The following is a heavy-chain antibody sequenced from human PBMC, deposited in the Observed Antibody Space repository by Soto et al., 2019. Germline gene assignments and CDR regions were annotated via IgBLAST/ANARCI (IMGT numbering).Heavy chain of an antibody. CDR3: ARDDGHGWFDP. D-gene: IGHD2-8*01. CDR1: GGSISSYY. CDR2: IYYSGST. Sequence: PSETLSLTCTVSGGSISSYYWSWIRQPPGKGLEWIGYIYYSGSTNYNPSLKSRVTISVDTSKNQFSLKLSSVTAADTAVYYCARDDGHGWFDPWGQGTLVTVS. J-gene: IGHJ5*02. V-gene: IGHV4-59*01.